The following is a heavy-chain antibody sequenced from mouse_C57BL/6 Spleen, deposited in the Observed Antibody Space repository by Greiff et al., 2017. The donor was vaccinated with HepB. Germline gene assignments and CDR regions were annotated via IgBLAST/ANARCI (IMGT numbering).Heavy chain of an antibody. D-gene: IGHD1-1*01. CDR1: GYSFTDYN. Sequence: EVQLQQSGPELVKPGASVKISCKASGYSFTDYNMNWVKQSNGKSLEWIGVINPNYGTTSYNQKFKGKATLTVDQSSSTAYMQLNSLTSEDSAVYYCASEHYYGSSPWLAYWGQGTLVTVSA. CDR3: ASEHYYGSSPWLAY. V-gene: IGHV1-39*01. J-gene: IGHJ3*01. CDR2: INPNYGTT.